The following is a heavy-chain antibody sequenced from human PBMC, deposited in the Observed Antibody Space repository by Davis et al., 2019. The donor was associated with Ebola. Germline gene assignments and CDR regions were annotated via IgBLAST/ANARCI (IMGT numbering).Heavy chain of an antibody. CDR2: IYHSGST. Sequence: MPSEPLSLTFAVSGGSTSSSNWWRWVRQPPGKGPEWIGVIYHSGSTNYNPSLKSRVTISVDKSKNQFSLQLSSVTAADTAVYYCARVKYSGYGHYYYYYGMDVWGQGTTVTVSS. CDR1: GGSTSSSNW. V-gene: IGHV4-4*02. CDR3: ARVKYSGYGHYYYYYGMDV. J-gene: IGHJ6*02. D-gene: IGHD5-12*01.